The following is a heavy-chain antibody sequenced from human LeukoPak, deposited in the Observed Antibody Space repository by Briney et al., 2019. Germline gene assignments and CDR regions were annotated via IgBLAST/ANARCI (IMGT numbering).Heavy chain of an antibody. CDR1: GGTFSSYA. CDR2: IIPILGIA. D-gene: IGHD3-10*01. CDR3: AGSGMSGVNFDL. V-gene: IGHV1-69*04. Sequence: HRASVKVSCKASGGTFSSYAISWVRQAPGQGLEWMGRIIPILGIANYAQKFQGRVTITADKSTSTAYKELSSLRSEDTAVYSCAGSGMSGVNFDLWGQGTLVTVSS. J-gene: IGHJ4*02.